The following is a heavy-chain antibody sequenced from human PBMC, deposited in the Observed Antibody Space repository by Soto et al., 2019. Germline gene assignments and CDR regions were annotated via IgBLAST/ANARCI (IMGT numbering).Heavy chain of an antibody. J-gene: IGHJ4*02. CDR2: ISGSGGST. D-gene: IGHD3-10*01. CDR1: GFTFSSYA. CDR3: AKGYYGSGSYLGLGGFDY. V-gene: IGHV3-23*01. Sequence: EVQLLESGGGLVQPGGSLRLSCAASGFTFSSYAMSWVRQAPGKGLEWVSAISGSGGSTYYADSVKGRFTISRDNSKNTLYLQMNRLRAEDTAVYYCAKGYYGSGSYLGLGGFDYWGQGTLVTVSS.